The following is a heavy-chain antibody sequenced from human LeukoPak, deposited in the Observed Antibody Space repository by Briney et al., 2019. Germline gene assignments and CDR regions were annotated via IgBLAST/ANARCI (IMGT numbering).Heavy chain of an antibody. CDR3: ASLGGSYYYYFGMDV. CDR1: GGSFSGYY. J-gene: IGHJ6*02. V-gene: IGHV4-59*01. CDR2: IYYSGST. Sequence: SETLSLTCAVYGGSFSGYYWSWIRQPPGKGLEWIGYIYYSGSTNYNPSLKSRVTISVDTSKNQFSLKLSSVTAADTAVYYCASLGGSYYYYFGMDVWGQGTTVTVSS. D-gene: IGHD1-26*01.